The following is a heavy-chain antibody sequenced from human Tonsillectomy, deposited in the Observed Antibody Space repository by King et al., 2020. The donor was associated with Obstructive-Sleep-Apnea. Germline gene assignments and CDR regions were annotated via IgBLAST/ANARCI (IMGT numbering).Heavy chain of an antibody. J-gene: IGHJ3*02. V-gene: IGHV1-69*01. Sequence: EQLVQSGAEVKKPGSSVKVSCKASGGTFSSYAISWVRQAPGQGLEWVGGIIPIFGTANYAQKVQGRVTITADESTSTAYMELSSLRSEDTAVYYCARERVGATTIDAFDIWGQGTMVTVSS. CDR1: GGTFSSYA. CDR3: ARERVGATTIDAFDI. D-gene: IGHD1-26*01. CDR2: IIPIFGTA.